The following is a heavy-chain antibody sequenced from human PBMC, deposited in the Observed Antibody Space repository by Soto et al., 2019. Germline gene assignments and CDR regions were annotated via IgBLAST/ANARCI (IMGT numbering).Heavy chain of an antibody. Sequence: EVHLLESGGGLVQPGGSLRLSCAASGFTFSNYAMRWVHQAPGKGLEWVAAVSGSGGAAYYADSVKGRFTISRDNAKNTMSLAMNSLRADDSAVYYCAKGWSSSAWDSHYFDSWGQGIRVTVSS. CDR1: GFTFSNYA. J-gene: IGHJ4*02. CDR3: AKGWSSSAWDSHYFDS. V-gene: IGHV3-23*01. CDR2: VSGSGGAA. D-gene: IGHD3-3*01.